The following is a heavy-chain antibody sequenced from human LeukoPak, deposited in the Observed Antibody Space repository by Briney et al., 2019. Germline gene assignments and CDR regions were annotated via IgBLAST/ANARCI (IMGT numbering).Heavy chain of an antibody. CDR1: GFTFSSYG. CDR3: ARGRSYCSGTSCYPYYFDY. J-gene: IGHJ4*02. V-gene: IGHV3-7*01. CDR2: IKEDGSEK. D-gene: IGHD2-2*01. Sequence: PGRSLRLSCAASGFTFSSYGMHWVRQAPGKGLEWVANIKEDGSEKYYVDSVKGRFTISRDNAKNSVHLQMNSLRAEDTAVYYCARGRSYCSGTSCYPYYFDYWGQGTLVTVSS.